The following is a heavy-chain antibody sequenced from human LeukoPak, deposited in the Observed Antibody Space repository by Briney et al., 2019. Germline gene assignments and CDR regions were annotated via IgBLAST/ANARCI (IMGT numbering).Heavy chain of an antibody. CDR2: IRYDGSNK. CDR1: GFTFSSYG. V-gene: IGHV3-30*02. Sequence: PGGSLRLSCAASGFTFSSYGMHWVRQAPGKGLEWVAFIRYDGSNKYYADSVKGRFTISRDNSKNTLYLQMNSLRAEDTAVYYCAKDNFQWLGQGGYYYYMDVWGKGTTVTVSS. D-gene: IGHD6-19*01. J-gene: IGHJ6*03. CDR3: AKDNFQWLGQGGYYYYMDV.